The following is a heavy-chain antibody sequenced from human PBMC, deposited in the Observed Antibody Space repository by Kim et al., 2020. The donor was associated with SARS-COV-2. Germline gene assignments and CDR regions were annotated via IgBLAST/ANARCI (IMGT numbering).Heavy chain of an antibody. CDR1: GDSFTNYW. Sequence: GESLKISCKGSGDSFTNYWINWVRQMPGKGLEWMGRIDPTDSYTDYSPSFQGHVTISADKSITTANLQLSSLKASDTAMYYCTRHPRNYYVGNAFDFWGQGTMVTVSS. J-gene: IGHJ3*01. CDR2: IDPTDSYT. D-gene: IGHD3-10*01. V-gene: IGHV5-10-1*01. CDR3: TRHPRNYYVGNAFDF.